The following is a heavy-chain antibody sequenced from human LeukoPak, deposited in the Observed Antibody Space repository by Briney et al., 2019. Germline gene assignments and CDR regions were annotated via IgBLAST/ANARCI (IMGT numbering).Heavy chain of an antibody. CDR3: ARDALDSSGYYSYFDY. Sequence: GGSLRLSCAASGFTFSSYGMHWVRQAPGKGLEWVAVIWYDGSNKYYADSVKGRFTISRDNSKNTLYLQMNSLRAEDTAVYYCARDALDSSGYYSYFDYWGQGTLVTVSS. J-gene: IGHJ4*02. D-gene: IGHD3-22*01. V-gene: IGHV3-33*01. CDR1: GFTFSSYG. CDR2: IWYDGSNK.